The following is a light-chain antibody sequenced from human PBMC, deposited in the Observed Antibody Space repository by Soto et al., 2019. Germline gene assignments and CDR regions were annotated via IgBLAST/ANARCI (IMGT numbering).Light chain of an antibody. CDR2: GAS. CDR1: QSVAGS. J-gene: IGKJ5*01. CDR3: QQRSNWPPIT. V-gene: IGKV3-11*01. Sequence: EIALTQSPGTLPLSPGERAILSRRASQSVAGSLAWYQQTPAQAPRLXXYGASHRANGIPARFSGSGSGTDLTLTISSLEPEDFAVYDGQQRSNWPPITFGQGTRLEIK.